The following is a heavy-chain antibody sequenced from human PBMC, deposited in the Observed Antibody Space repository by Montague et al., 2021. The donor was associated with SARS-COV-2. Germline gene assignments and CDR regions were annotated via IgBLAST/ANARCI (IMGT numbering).Heavy chain of an antibody. CDR2: INYSGST. D-gene: IGHD3-16*02. CDR3: ARGYDYVWGSYRYLHWFDP. Sequence: SETLSLTCAVYGGSFSGYYWSWIRQPPGKGLEWIGEINYSGSTNYNPSLKSRVTISVDTSKNQFSPKLSSVTAADTAVYYCARGYDYVWGSYRYLHWFDPWGQGTLVTVSS. V-gene: IGHV4-34*01. J-gene: IGHJ5*02. CDR1: GGSFSGYY.